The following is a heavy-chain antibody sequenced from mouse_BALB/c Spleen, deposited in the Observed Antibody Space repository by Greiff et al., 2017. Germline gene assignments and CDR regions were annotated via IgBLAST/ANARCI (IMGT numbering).Heavy chain of an antibody. J-gene: IGHJ1*01. Sequence: QVQLKDSGAELVRPGSSVKISCKASGYAFSSYWMNWVKQRPGQGLEWIGQIYPGDGDTNYNGKFKGKATLTADKSSSTAYMQLSSLTSEDSAVYYCARDYYGSSFWYFDVWGAGTTVTVSS. CDR3: ARDYYGSSFWYFDV. CDR1: GYAFSSYW. V-gene: IGHV1-80*01. D-gene: IGHD1-1*01. CDR2: IYPGDGDT.